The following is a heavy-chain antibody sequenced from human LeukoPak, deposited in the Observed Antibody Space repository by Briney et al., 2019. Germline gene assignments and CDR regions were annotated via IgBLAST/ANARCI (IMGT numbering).Heavy chain of an antibody. CDR3: ARGWCSSTSCYSGFDY. CDR1: GFTFSSYA. D-gene: IGHD2-2*01. CDR2: ISYDGSNK. V-gene: IGHV3-30-3*01. Sequence: GRSLRLSCAASGFTFSSYAMHWVRQAPGKGLEWVAVISYDGSNKYYADSVKGRFTISRDNSKNTLYLQMNSLRAEDTAVYYCARGWCSSTSCYSGFDYWGQGTLVTVSS. J-gene: IGHJ4*02.